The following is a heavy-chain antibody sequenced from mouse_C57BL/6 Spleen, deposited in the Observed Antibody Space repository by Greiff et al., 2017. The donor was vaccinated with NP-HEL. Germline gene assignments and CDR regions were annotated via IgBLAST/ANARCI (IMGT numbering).Heavy chain of an antibody. CDR3: ARGSSLSYFDY. J-gene: IGHJ2*01. V-gene: IGHV1-53*01. CDR1: GYTFTSYW. Sequence: QVQLKQPGTELVKPGASVKLSCKASGYTFTSYWMHWVKQRPGQGLEWIGNINPSNGGTNYNEKFKSKATLTVDKSSSTAYMRLSSLTSEDSAVYYCARGSSLSYFDYWGQGTTLTVSS. D-gene: IGHD1-1*01. CDR2: INPSNGGT.